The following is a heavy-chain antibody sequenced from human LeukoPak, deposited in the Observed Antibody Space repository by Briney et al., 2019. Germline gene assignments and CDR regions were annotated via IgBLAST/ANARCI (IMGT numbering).Heavy chain of an antibody. D-gene: IGHD4-17*01. CDR3: ARDETEGPYGDYVGYFDY. J-gene: IGHJ4*02. V-gene: IGHV4-4*02. Sequence: SGTLSLTCAVSGGSISSSNWWSWVRQPPGKGLEWIGEIYHSGSTNYNPSLKSRVTISIDKSKNQFSLKLSSVTAADTAVYYCARDETEGPYGDYVGYFDYWGQGTLVTVSS. CDR1: GGSISSSNW. CDR2: IYHSGST.